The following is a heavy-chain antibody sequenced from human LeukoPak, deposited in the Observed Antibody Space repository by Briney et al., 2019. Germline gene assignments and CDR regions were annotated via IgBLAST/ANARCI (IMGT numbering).Heavy chain of an antibody. V-gene: IGHV1-2*02. Sequence: ASVKVSCKASGYTFTGYYMHWVRQAPGQGLEWMGWINPNSGGTNYAQKFQGRVTMTRDTSISTAYMELSRLRSDDTAVYYCARSFTAMVTFDYWGQGTLVTVSS. J-gene: IGHJ4*02. CDR3: ARSFTAMVTFDY. CDR2: INPNSGGT. D-gene: IGHD5-18*01. CDR1: GYTFTGYY.